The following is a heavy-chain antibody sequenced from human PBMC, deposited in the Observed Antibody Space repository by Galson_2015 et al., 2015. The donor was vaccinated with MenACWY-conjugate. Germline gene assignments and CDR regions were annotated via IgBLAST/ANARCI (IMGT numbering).Heavy chain of an antibody. CDR1: GYSFTSYW. CDR3: ARLGEILAVAGTSDY. CDR2: IDPSDSYT. V-gene: IGHV5-10-1*01. Sequence: QSGAEVKKPGESLRISCKGSGYSFTSYWISWVRQMPGKGLEWMGRIDPSDSYTNYSPSFQGHVTISADKSISTAYLQRSSLKASDTAMYYCARLGEILAVAGTSDYWGQGTLVTVSS. J-gene: IGHJ4*02. D-gene: IGHD6-19*01.